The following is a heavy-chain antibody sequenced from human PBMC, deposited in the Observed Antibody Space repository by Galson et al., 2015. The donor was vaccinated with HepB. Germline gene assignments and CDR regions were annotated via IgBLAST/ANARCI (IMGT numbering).Heavy chain of an antibody. Sequence: CAISGDSVSSNSAAWNWIRQSPSRGLEWLGRTYYRSKWYNDYAVSVKSRITINPDTSKNQFSLQLNSVTPEDTAVYYCARVPIAVAGRYYYYYGMDVWGQGTTVTVSS. J-gene: IGHJ6*02. CDR1: GDSVSSNSAA. CDR3: ARVPIAVAGRYYYYYGMDV. V-gene: IGHV6-1*01. CDR2: TYYRSKWYN. D-gene: IGHD6-19*01.